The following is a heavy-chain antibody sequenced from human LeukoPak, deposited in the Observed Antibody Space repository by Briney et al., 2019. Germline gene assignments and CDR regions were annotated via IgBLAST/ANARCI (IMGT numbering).Heavy chain of an antibody. Sequence: GGSLRLSCAASGFSFSNAWMNWVRQAPGKGLEWVGRILSKTSGGTTDYATPAKGRFTISRDDSKNMLYLHMNSLQIEDTAVYYCADYYASGSYPPWGQETLVTVSS. D-gene: IGHD3-10*01. V-gene: IGHV3-15*07. CDR1: GFSFSNAW. CDR3: ADYYASGSYPP. J-gene: IGHJ5*02. CDR2: ILSKTSGGTT.